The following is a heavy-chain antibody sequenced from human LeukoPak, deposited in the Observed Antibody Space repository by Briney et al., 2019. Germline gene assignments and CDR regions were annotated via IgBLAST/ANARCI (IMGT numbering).Heavy chain of an antibody. J-gene: IGHJ1*01. CDR2: INHSGST. CDR3: ARARSFTYYYDSSGYYFKD. V-gene: IGHV4-34*01. CDR1: GGSISSYY. D-gene: IGHD3-22*01. Sequence: PSETLSLTCTVSGGSISSYYWSWIRQPPGKGLEWIGEINHSGSTNYNPSLKSRVTISVDTSKNQFSLKLSSVTAADTAVYYCARARSFTYYYDSSGYYFKDWGQGTLVTVSS.